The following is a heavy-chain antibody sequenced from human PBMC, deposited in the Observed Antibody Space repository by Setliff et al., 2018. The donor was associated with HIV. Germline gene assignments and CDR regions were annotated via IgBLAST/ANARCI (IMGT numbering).Heavy chain of an antibody. D-gene: IGHD3-10*01. CDR3: ARDNHYPGKYYHIDV. CDR2: ISPEGNKK. Sequence: PGGSLRLSCAASGFTFSDFWMYWVRQAPGKGLEWVANISPEGNKKYYVGSVKGRFTSSRDNAKSSLFLQMSGLRPEDTAVYYCARDNHYPGKYYHIDVWGKGTTVTVSS. CDR1: GFTFSDFW. J-gene: IGHJ6*03. V-gene: IGHV3-7*03.